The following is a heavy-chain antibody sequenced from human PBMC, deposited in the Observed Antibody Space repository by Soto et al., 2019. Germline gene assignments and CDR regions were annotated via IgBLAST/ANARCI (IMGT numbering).Heavy chain of an antibody. CDR1: GYTFTNYG. CDR3: ARDGPRTSITFDT. J-gene: IGHJ5*02. CDR2: ISAYTGES. Sequence: GASVKVSCKASGYTFTNYGISWVRQAPGQGLEWMGWISAYTGESVYAQNLQGRVTMTTDTSTRTAYMELRSLRSDDSAMYYCARDGPRTSITFDTWGQGNLVTVSA. V-gene: IGHV1-18*01. D-gene: IGHD1-20*01.